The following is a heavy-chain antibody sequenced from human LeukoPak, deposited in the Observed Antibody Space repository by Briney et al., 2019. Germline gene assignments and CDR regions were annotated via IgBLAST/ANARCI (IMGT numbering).Heavy chain of an antibody. V-gene: IGHV3-23*01. CDR2: ISGSGGST. CDR1: GFTFSSYA. D-gene: IGHD6-13*01. J-gene: IGHJ4*02. Sequence: PGGSLRLSCAASGFTFSSYAMSWVRQAPGKGLEWVSAISGSGGSTYYADSVKGRFTISRDNSKNTLYLQMNSLRAEDTAVYFCAKDPEYSGSWYLPFDYWGQGTLVTVSS. CDR3: AKDPEYSGSWYLPFDY.